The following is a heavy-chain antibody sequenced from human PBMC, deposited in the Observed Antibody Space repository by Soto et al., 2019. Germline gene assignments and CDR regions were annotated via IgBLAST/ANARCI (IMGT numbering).Heavy chain of an antibody. CDR1: GGSFSGYY. CDR3: ARGRYNWNY. CDR2: INHSGST. V-gene: IGHV4-34*01. Sequence: SETLSLTCAVYGGSFSGYYWSWIRQPPGKGLEWIGEINHSGSTNYNPSLKSRVTISVGTSKNQFSLKLSSVTAADTAVYYCARGRYNWNYWGQGTLVTVSS. D-gene: IGHD1-20*01. J-gene: IGHJ4*02.